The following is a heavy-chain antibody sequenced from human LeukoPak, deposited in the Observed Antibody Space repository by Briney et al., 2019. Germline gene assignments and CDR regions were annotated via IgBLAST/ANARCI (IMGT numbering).Heavy chain of an antibody. D-gene: IGHD6-13*01. V-gene: IGHV1-18*01. CDR1: GYSFAGYG. Sequence: ASVKVSCKASGYSFAGYGISWVRQAPGQGLEWIGWISTYSGNTNYAHNLQGRITVTTETSTSTAYMELRSLRSDDTAVYYCARETAAGLEAFDIWGQGTMVTVSS. J-gene: IGHJ3*02. CDR3: ARETAAGLEAFDI. CDR2: ISTYSGNT.